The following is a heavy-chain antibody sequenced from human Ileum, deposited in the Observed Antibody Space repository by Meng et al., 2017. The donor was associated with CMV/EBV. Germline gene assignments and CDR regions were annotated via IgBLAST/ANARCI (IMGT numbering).Heavy chain of an antibody. Sequence: QGQLQESGPGLVKPSQTLSLTCTVSGGSITSGNYYWSWIRQPPGRGLEWIGYIYYSGSPYYKPSLKSRVTISLDTSKNQFSLNLRSVTATDSAVYYCVRQVVAASFDYWGQGALVTVFS. CDR1: GGSITSGNYY. D-gene: IGHD2-15*01. V-gene: IGHV4-30-4*08. J-gene: IGHJ4*02. CDR3: VRQVVAASFDY. CDR2: IYYSGSP.